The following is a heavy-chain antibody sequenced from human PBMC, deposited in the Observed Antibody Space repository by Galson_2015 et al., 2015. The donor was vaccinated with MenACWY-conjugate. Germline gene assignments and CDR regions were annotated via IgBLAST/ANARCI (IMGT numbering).Heavy chain of an antibody. CDR1: GGTFSNYG. V-gene: IGHV1-69*13. CDR3: ARDRRRERGYYCYCMDL. Sequence: SVKVSCKASGGTFSNYGISWVRQAPGQGLEWMGGIIPMFGTANPAQKFQGRVTITADESTSTAYMELSSLTFEDTAVYYCARDRRRERGYYCYCMDLSGQGTTVTVSS. J-gene: IGHJ6*02. CDR2: IIPMFGTA.